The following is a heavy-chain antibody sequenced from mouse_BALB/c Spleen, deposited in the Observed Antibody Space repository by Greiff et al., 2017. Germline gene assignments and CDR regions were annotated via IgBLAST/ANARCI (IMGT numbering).Heavy chain of an antibody. CDR3: AREDYCGSSYRYFDV. J-gene: IGHJ1*01. CDR1: GYSFTSYY. D-gene: IGHD1-1*01. Sequence: VQLQQSGPELVKPGASVKISCKASGYSFTSYYIHWVKQRPGQGLEWIGWIFPGSGNTKYNEKFKGKATLTADTSSSTAYMQLSSLTSEDSAVYFCAREDYCGSSYRYFDVWGAGTTVTVSS. V-gene: IGHV1-66*01. CDR2: IFPGSGNT.